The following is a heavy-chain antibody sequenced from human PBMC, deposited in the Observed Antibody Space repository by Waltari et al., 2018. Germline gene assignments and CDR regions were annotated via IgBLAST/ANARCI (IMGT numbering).Heavy chain of an antibody. D-gene: IGHD5-18*01. CDR1: GYTFTGYY. J-gene: IGHJ4*02. Sequence: QVQLVQSGAEVKKPGASVKVSCQASGYTFTGYYMHWVRQAPGQGLEWMGWITPNRGGTNYAQKLQGRVTMTRDTAIITAYMELGRVGSDGTAVYSCASGGTRYGYGYWGQGTLVTVSS. CDR2: ITPNRGGT. V-gene: IGHV1-2*02. CDR3: ASGGTRYGYGY.